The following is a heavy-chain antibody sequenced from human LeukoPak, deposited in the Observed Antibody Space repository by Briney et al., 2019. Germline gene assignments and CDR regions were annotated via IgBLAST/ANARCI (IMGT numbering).Heavy chain of an antibody. CDR1: GFTFSTYW. D-gene: IGHD1-26*01. V-gene: IGHV3-7*03. J-gene: IGHJ4*02. Sequence: GGSLRLSCGASGFTFSTYWMTWVRQAPGKGLEWVANIREDGSEIFYVDSVKGRFTISRDNAKNSMYLQMNSLRVVDSGLYYCTRDRSWSGYDYWGQGTLVTVSS. CDR2: IREDGSEI. CDR3: TRDRSWSGYDY.